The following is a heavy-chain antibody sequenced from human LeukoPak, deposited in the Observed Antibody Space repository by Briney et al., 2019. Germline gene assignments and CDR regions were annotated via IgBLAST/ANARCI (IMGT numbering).Heavy chain of an antibody. V-gene: IGHV4-4*07. D-gene: IGHD3-10*01. CDR3: ARAGSGIEHTDAFDI. Sequence: PSETLSLTCTVSGGSISSYYWSWIRQPAGKGLEWIGRIYTSGSTNYYPSLKSRVTMSVDTSKNQFSLKLSSVTAADTAVYYCARAGSGIEHTDAFDIWGQGTMVTVSS. CDR1: GGSISSYY. CDR2: IYTSGST. J-gene: IGHJ3*02.